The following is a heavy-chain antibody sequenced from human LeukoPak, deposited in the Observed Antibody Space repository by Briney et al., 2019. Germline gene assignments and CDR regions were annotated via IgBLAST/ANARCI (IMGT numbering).Heavy chain of an antibody. CDR3: ARDPSGYDSPRSPFDY. D-gene: IGHD5-12*01. Sequence: ASVKVSCKASGYTFTIYGISWVRQAPGQGLEWMGWISAYNGNTNYAQKLQGRVTMTTDTSTSTAYMELRSLRSDDTAVYYCARDPSGYDSPRSPFDYWGQGTLVTVSS. CDR2: ISAYNGNT. J-gene: IGHJ4*02. V-gene: IGHV1-18*01. CDR1: GYTFTIYG.